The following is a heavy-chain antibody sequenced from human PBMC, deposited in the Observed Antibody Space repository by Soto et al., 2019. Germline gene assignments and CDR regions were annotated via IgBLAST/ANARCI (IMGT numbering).Heavy chain of an antibody. D-gene: IGHD6-19*01. CDR3: ARVQRSDSSGWYWFDP. CDR2: TYYRSKWYN. Sequence: SQTLSLPCAISGDSVSSNSAAWNWIRQSPSRGLEWLGRTYYRSKWYNDYAVSVKSRITINPDTSKNQFSLQLNSVTPEDMAVYYCARVQRSDSSGWYWFDPWGQGTLVTVSS. J-gene: IGHJ5*02. CDR1: GDSVSSNSAA. V-gene: IGHV6-1*01.